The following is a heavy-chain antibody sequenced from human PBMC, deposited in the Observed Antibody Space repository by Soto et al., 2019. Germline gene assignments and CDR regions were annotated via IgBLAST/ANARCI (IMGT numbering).Heavy chain of an antibody. V-gene: IGHV4-59*01. CDR3: ARGYSSSAGWFDP. J-gene: IGHJ5*02. CDR2: IYYSGST. D-gene: IGHD6-6*01. Sequence: SETLSLTCTVSGGSISSYYWSWIRQPPGKGLEWIGYIYYSGSTNYNPSLKSRVTISVDTSKNQFSLKLSSVTAADTAVYYCARGYSSSAGWFDPWGQGTLVTVSS. CDR1: GGSISSYY.